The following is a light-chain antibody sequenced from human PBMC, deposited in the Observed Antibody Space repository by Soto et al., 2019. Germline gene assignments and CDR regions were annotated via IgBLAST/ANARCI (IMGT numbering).Light chain of an antibody. V-gene: IGLV1-44*01. J-gene: IGLJ2*01. CDR1: SSNIGSHT. CDR2: SNN. CDR3: AAWDDSLNGVI. Sequence: QLVLTQPPSASGTPGQRITISCSGSSSNIGSHTVNWHQQVPGTAPKLLIYSNNERPSGVPDRFSGSKSGTSASLAISGLQSGDAADYYCAAWDDSLNGVIFGRGTKLTVL.